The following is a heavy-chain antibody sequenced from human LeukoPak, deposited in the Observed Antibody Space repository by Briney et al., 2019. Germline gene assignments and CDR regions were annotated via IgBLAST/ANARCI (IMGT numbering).Heavy chain of an antibody. Sequence: SETLSLTCVVSGYSITSHYWSWIRQSPGKGLEWIGNIFAGGTTIYNPSLKSRVTISVDTSKNQFSLKMNSVTAADTAVYYCARMGNPSTVTADYWGQGTLVTVSS. D-gene: IGHD4-17*01. CDR2: IFAGGTT. J-gene: IGHJ4*02. CDR1: GYSITSHY. CDR3: ARMGNPSTVTADY. V-gene: IGHV4-4*08.